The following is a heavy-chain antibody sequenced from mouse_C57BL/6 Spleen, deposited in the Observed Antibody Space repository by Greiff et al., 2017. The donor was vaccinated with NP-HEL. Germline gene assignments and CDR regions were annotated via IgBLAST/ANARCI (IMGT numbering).Heavy chain of an antibody. Sequence: QVQLKESGAELARPGASVKLSCKASCYTFTSYGISWVKQRTGQGLEWIGEIYPRSGNTYYNEKFKGKATLTADKSSSTAYMELRSLTSEDSAVYFCARRDYGNYVSAMDYWGQGTSVTVSS. CDR1: CYTFTSYG. D-gene: IGHD2-1*01. V-gene: IGHV1-81*01. J-gene: IGHJ4*01. CDR2: IYPRSGNT. CDR3: ARRDYGNYVSAMDY.